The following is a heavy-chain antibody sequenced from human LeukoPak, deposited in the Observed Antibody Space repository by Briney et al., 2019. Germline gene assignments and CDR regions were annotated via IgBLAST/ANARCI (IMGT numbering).Heavy chain of an antibody. D-gene: IGHD1-1*01. V-gene: IGHV1-46*01. J-gene: IGHJ4*02. CDR2: INPSGGST. CDR1: GYTFTSYY. Sequence: ASVKVSCKASGYTFTSYYMHWVRQAPGQGLEWMGIINPSGGSTSYAQKFQGRVTMTRDTSTSTVYMELSSLRAEDTAVYYCAKDIGGIRWNDGIDYWGQGTLVTVSS. CDR3: AKDIGGIRWNDGIDY.